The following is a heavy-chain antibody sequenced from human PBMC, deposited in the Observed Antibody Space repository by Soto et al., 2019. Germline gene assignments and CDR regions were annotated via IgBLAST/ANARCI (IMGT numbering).Heavy chain of an antibody. V-gene: IGHV4-34*01. D-gene: IGHD3-22*01. CDR2: INHSGST. CDR3: ASPSYDSSGYYLPYFDY. CDR1: GGSFSGYY. J-gene: IGHJ4*02. Sequence: QVQLQQWGAGLLKPSETLSLTCAVYGGSFSGYYWSWIRQPPGKGLEWIGEINHSGSTNYNPSLMTRVTISVDTSKTQFALKLSSVTAADTAVYYCASPSYDSSGYYLPYFDYWGQGTLVTVSS.